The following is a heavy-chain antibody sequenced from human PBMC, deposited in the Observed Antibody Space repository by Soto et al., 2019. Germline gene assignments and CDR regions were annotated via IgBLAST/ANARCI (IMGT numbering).Heavy chain of an antibody. CDR2: INNEGSNT. CDR1: GFTFSTYW. J-gene: IGHJ6*02. D-gene: IGHD1-7*01. CDR3: ARDALIGTTDYGLDV. V-gene: IGHV3-74*01. Sequence: EVQLVESGGGLVQPGGSLRLSCAASGFTFSTYWMHWVRQPPGKGLVWVSRINNEGSNTAYADSVKGRFTISRDNAQSTLYLQMNGLRAEDTAVYYCARDALIGTTDYGLDVWGQGTTVSVSS.